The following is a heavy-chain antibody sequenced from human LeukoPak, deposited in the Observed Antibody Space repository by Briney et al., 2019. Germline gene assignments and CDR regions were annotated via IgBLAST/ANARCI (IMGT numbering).Heavy chain of an antibody. V-gene: IGHV3-49*03. CDR2: IRSKAYGGTT. Sequence: GRSLRLSCTASGFTFGDYAMSWFRQAPGKGLEWVGFIRSKAYGGTTEYAASVKGRFTISRDDSKSIAYLRMNSLKTEDTAVYYCTRARIVVVPAAILGAFDIWGRGTMVTVSS. CDR3: TRARIVVVPAAILGAFDI. D-gene: IGHD2-2*01. J-gene: IGHJ3*02. CDR1: GFTFGDYA.